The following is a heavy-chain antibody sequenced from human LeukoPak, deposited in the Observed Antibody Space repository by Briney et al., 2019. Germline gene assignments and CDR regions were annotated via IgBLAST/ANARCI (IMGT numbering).Heavy chain of an antibody. D-gene: IGHD1-26*01. V-gene: IGHV1-69*01. J-gene: IGHJ4*02. CDR3: ARGSIVGATFDYFDY. CDR2: IIPIFGTA. CDR1: GGTFSSYA. Sequence: GASVKVSCKASGGTFSSYAISWVRQAPGQGLEWMGGIIPIFGTANYAQKFQGRVTITADESTSTAYMELSSLRSEDTAVYYCARGSIVGATFDYFDYWGQGTLVTVSS.